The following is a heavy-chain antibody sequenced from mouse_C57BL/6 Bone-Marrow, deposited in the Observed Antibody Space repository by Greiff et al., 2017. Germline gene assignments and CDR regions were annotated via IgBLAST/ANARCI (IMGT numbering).Heavy chain of an antibody. CDR3: ARRDSSGYVGY. J-gene: IGHJ2*01. CDR1: GYTFTSYG. D-gene: IGHD3-2*02. CDR2: IYPRSGNT. Sequence: QVQLQQSGAELARPGASVKLSCKASGYTFTSYGISWVKQSTGQGLEWIGGIYPRSGNTYYNEKFKGKATLTADKSSSTAYMELRSLTSEDSAVYFCARRDSSGYVGYWGQGTTLTVSS. V-gene: IGHV1-81*01.